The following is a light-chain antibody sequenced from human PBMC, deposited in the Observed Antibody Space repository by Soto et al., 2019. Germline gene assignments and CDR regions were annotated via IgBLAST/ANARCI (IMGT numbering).Light chain of an antibody. V-gene: IGLV2-14*01. Sequence: QSALTQPASVSGSPGQSITISCTGSSSDVGGYNYVSWYQQHPGKAPKLMIYEVSNRPSGVSNRFSGSKSGNTASLTISGLQAEDEADYYCSSYTRTTLVVFGGGTKVNVL. J-gene: IGLJ2*01. CDR1: SSDVGGYNY. CDR2: EVS. CDR3: SSYTRTTLVV.